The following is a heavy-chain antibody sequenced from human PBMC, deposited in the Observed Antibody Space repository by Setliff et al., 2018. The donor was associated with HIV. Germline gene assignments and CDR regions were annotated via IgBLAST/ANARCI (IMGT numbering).Heavy chain of an antibody. J-gene: IGHJ5*02. Sequence: SENPVLTCTVSGDSISSTTFYWVWIRQPPGKGLEWIGIINYSGTTYYNPSLKSRVTISVATSKNQFSLRLSSVTAADTAVYYCARHSGSGYYLIDPWGQGTLVTVSS. CDR2: INYSGTT. V-gene: IGHV4-39*01. CDR3: ARHSGSGYYLIDP. CDR1: GDSISSTTFY. D-gene: IGHD3-22*01.